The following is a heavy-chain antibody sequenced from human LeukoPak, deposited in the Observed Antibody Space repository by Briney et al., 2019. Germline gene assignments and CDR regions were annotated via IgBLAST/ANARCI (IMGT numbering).Heavy chain of an antibody. CDR1: GGSISSSSYH. V-gene: IGHV4-39*07. D-gene: IGHD3-22*01. J-gene: IGHJ4*02. Sequence: PSETLSLTCSVSGGSISSSSYHWDWIRQPPGKGLEWIGNIYYSGSTLYNPSLKSRVTISIDSSKSQFSLRLRSVTAADTAFYYCARASILVSSGYPLDYWAQGTLVTVSS. CDR2: IYYSGST. CDR3: ARASILVSSGYPLDY.